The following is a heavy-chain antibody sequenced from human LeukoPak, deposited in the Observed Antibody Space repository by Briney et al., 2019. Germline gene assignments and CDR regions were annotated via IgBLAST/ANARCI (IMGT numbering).Heavy chain of an antibody. Sequence: PSETLSLTCAVYGGSFSGYYWSWIRQPPGKGLEWIGEINHSGSTNYNPSLKSRVTISVDTSKNQFSLKLSSVTAADTAVYYCARGYYDSSGYSPYNWFDPWGQGTLVTVSS. D-gene: IGHD3-22*01. CDR2: INHSGST. CDR1: GGSFSGYY. V-gene: IGHV4-34*01. J-gene: IGHJ5*02. CDR3: ARGYYDSSGYSPYNWFDP.